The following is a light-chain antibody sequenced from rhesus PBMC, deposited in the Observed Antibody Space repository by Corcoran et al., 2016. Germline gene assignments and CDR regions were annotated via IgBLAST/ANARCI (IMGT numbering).Light chain of an antibody. V-gene: IGKV3-24*04. J-gene: IGKJ1*01. Sequence: ETVVTQSPATLSLSPGERATLSCRASQSVGSYLAWYQQKPGQVPRLLIYGASSRATGIPDRLSGSGSGTDFNRTISSLEPEDVGVYYCQQSSNLWTFGQGTKVEIK. CDR1: QSVGSY. CDR2: GAS. CDR3: QQSSNLWT.